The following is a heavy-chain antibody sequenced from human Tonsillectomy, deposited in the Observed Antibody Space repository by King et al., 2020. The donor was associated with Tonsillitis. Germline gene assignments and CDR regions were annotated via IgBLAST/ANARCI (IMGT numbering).Heavy chain of an antibody. Sequence: QLQESGPGLVKPSETLSLTCTVSGGSISSYYWSWIRQPPGKGLEWIGYIYNSGSTHYNPSLKSRVTILGDTSKHQVSLKLSSVTAADTAVYYCAKITPGYCSGGTCQSSSYFDDWGQGTLVTVSS. CDR3: AKITPGYCSGGTCQSSSYFDD. CDR1: GGSISSYY. CDR2: IYNSGST. J-gene: IGHJ4*02. D-gene: IGHD2-15*01. V-gene: IGHV4-59*03.